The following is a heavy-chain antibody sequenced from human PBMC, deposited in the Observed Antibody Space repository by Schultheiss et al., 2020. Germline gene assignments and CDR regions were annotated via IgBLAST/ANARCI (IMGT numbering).Heavy chain of an antibody. CDR2: IRSKANSYAT. D-gene: IGHD3-10*01. CDR1: GFTFSGSA. V-gene: IGHV3-73*01. Sequence: WGSLRLSCAASGFTFSGSAMHWVRQASGKGLEWVGRIRSKANSYATAYAASVKGRFTISRDDSKNTAYLQMNSLKTEDTAVYYCTTRLLWFGESPYGMDVWGQGTTVTV. J-gene: IGHJ6*02. CDR3: TTRLLWFGESPYGMDV.